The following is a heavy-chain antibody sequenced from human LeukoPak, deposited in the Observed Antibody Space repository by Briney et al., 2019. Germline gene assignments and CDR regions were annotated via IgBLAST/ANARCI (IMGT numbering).Heavy chain of an antibody. CDR1: GFTFSSYA. V-gene: IGHV3-23*01. Sequence: PGGSLRLSCAASGFTFSSYAMSWVRQAPGKGLEWVSAISGSGGSTYYADSVKGRFTISRDNAKNSLYLQMNSLRAEDTAVYYCARLVVSYDILTGYYRKTDYWGQGTLVTVSS. J-gene: IGHJ4*02. CDR2: ISGSGGST. D-gene: IGHD3-9*01. CDR3: ARLVVSYDILTGYYRKTDY.